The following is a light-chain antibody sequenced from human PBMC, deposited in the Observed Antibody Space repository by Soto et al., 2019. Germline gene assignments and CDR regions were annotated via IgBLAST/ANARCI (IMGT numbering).Light chain of an antibody. CDR2: END. CDR1: SSNIGRNY. Sequence: QSVLTQPPSVSAAPGEKVTIPCSGTSSNIGRNYVSWYQQLPGSAPKLLIYENDRRPSGIPDRFSGSKSGTAATLDITGLQTGEEADYYCGAWDRGRKAGVFGGGTQLTVL. CDR3: GAWDRGRKAGV. V-gene: IGLV1-51*02. J-gene: IGLJ7*01.